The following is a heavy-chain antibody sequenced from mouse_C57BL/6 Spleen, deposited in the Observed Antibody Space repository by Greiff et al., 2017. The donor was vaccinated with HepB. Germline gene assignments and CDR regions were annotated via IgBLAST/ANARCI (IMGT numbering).Heavy chain of an antibody. CDR3: ERRETTVVATDYFDY. D-gene: IGHD1-1*01. V-gene: IGHV1-59*01. CDR2: IDPSDSYT. CDR1: GYTFTSYW. Sequence: QVQLQQPGAELVRPGTSVKLSCKASGYTFTSYWMHWVKQRPGQGLEWIGVIDPSDSYTNYNQKFKGKATLTVDTSSSTAYMQLSSLTSEDSAVYYCERRETTVVATDYFDYWGQGTTLTVSS. J-gene: IGHJ2*01.